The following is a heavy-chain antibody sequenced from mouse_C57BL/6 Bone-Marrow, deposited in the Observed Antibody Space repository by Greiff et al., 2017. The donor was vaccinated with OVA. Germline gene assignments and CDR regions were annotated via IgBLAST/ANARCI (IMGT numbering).Heavy chain of an antibody. CDR2: INYDGSST. D-gene: IGHD4-1*01. V-gene: IGHV5-16*01. J-gene: IGHJ1*03. CDR3: ARAGNWDWYFDV. CDR1: GFTFSDYY. Sequence: DVKLVESEGGLVQPGSSMKLSCTASGFTFSDYYMAWVRQVPEKGLEWVANINYDGSSTYYLDSLKSRFIISRDNAKNILYLQMSSLKSEDTATYYCARAGNWDWYFDVWGTGTTVTVSS.